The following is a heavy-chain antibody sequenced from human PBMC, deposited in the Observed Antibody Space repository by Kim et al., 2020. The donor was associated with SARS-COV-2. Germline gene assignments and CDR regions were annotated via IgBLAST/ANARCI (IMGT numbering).Heavy chain of an antibody. CDR3: ATLRPSSTSWFDAFDV. Sequence: SETLSLTCTVSGGSISSGDYYWSWIRQPPGKGLEWIGYIYYSGSTYYNPSLKSRVTISVDTSKNQFSLKLSSVTAADTAVYYCATLRPSSTSWFDAFDVWGQGTMVTVSS. D-gene: IGHD2-2*01. CDR2: IYYSGST. CDR1: GGSISSGDYY. V-gene: IGHV4-30-4*01. J-gene: IGHJ3*01.